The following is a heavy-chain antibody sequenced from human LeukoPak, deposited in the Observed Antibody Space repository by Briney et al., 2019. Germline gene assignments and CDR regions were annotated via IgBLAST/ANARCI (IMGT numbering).Heavy chain of an antibody. D-gene: IGHD3-16*01. V-gene: IGHV1-18*01. CDR3: ARVRLVWGMETFDL. CDR2: ISGYNTYT. Sequence: ASVKVSCKASGYTFTSYGISWVRQDPGQGLEWMGWISGYNTYTTYAQKFQDRVTMTKDTSTSTAYMEMRSLRSDDTAIYYCARVRLVWGMETFDLWGQGTMVTVFS. CDR1: GYTFTSYG. J-gene: IGHJ3*01.